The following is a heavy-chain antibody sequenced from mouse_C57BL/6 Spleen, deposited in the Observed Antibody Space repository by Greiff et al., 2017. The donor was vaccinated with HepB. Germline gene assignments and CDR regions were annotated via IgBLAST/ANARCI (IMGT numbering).Heavy chain of an antibody. CDR1: GFTFSSYA. CDR2: ISDGGSYT. J-gene: IGHJ1*03. CDR3: ARDWSYGSSYWYFDV. V-gene: IGHV5-4*01. Sequence: EVKLVESGGGLVKPGGSLKLSCAASGFTFSSYAMSWVRQTPEKRLEWVATISDGGSYTYYPDNVKGRFTISRDKAKNNLYLQMSHLKSEDTAMYYCARDWSYGSSYWYFDVWGTGTTVTVSS. D-gene: IGHD1-1*01.